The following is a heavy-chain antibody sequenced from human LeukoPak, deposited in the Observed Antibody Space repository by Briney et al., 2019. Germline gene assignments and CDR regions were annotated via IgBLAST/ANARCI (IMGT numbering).Heavy chain of an antibody. Sequence: SETLSLTCAVYGGSFSGYYWSWIRQPPGKGLEWIGEINHSGSTNYNPSLKSRVTISVDTSKNQFSLKLSSVTAADTAVYYCARGSGNFDYWGQGTLVTVSS. CDR1: GGSFSGYY. D-gene: IGHD1-26*01. CDR2: INHSGST. V-gene: IGHV4-34*01. J-gene: IGHJ4*02. CDR3: ARGSGNFDY.